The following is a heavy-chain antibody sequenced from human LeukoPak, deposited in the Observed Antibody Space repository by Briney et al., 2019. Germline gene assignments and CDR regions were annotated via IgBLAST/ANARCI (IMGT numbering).Heavy chain of an antibody. Sequence: ASVKVSCKASGYTFTGYYMHWVRQAPGQGLEWMGWINPNSGGTNYAQKFQGRVTMTRDTSISTAYMELSSLRSEDTAVYYCAREEVGDYGDLFDPWGQGTLVTVSS. CDR3: AREEVGDYGDLFDP. J-gene: IGHJ5*02. D-gene: IGHD4-17*01. CDR1: GYTFTGYY. V-gene: IGHV1-2*02. CDR2: INPNSGGT.